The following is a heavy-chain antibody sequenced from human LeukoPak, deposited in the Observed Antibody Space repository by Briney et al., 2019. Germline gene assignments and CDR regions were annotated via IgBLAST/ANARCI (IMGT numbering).Heavy chain of an antibody. V-gene: IGHV3-66*01. J-gene: IGHJ4*02. CDR2: IYSGGST. Sequence: GGSLRLSCVVSGFTVSSNYMSWFRQAPGKGLEWVSVIYSGGSTYYADSVKSRFTISRDNSKNTLYIQMNSVRAEDTAVYYCARERGHLDYWGQGTLVTVSS. D-gene: IGHD6-25*01. CDR1: GFTVSSNY. CDR3: ARERGHLDY.